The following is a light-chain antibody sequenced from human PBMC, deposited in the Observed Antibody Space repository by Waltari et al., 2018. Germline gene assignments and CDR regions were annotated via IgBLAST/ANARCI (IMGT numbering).Light chain of an antibody. Sequence: SSELTQLPSLSVSPGQTARITCSCDVLEDPFVDWCQQKPGEAPKLLIYEDNKRFPGTPERVSGATSGNTATLIISRVLSEDEADYYCLSGDDDNWVFGGGTKLTVL. J-gene: IGLJ3*02. V-gene: IGLV3-22*01. CDR2: EDN. CDR1: VLEDPF. CDR3: LSGDDDNWV.